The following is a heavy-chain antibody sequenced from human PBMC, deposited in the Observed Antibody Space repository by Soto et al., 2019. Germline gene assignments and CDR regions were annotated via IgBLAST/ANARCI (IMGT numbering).Heavy chain of an antibody. D-gene: IGHD1-7*01. CDR2: INHSGST. CDR3: ARGRARGNYKAPPAY. CDR1: GGSFSCYY. Sequence: SETLSLTCAVYGGSFSCYYWSWIRQPQGKGLEWIGEINHSGSTNYDPSLKSRVTISVDTSKNQFSLKLSSVTAADTAVDYCARGRARGNYKAPPAYWGQGTLVTVS. V-gene: IGHV4-34*01. J-gene: IGHJ1*01.